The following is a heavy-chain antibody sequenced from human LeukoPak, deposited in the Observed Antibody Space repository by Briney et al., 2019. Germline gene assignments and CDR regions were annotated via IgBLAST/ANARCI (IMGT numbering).Heavy chain of an antibody. Sequence: SQTLSLTCTVSGGSISNGDYYWRWIRQPPGTGLEWIGYIYYSGRTYYNPSLKSRVSISLDTSKNQFSLKMSSVTAADTAVYYCARETTSSGHDYWGQGTLVTVSS. CDR1: GGSISNGDYY. J-gene: IGHJ4*02. V-gene: IGHV4-30-4*01. D-gene: IGHD3-22*01. CDR2: IYYSGRT. CDR3: ARETTSSGHDY.